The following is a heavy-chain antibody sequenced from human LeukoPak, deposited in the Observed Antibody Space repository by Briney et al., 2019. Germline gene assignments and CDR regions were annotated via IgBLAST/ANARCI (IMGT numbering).Heavy chain of an antibody. CDR2: IYYSGST. Sequence: SETLSLTCTVSGGSISSYYWSWIRQPPGKGLEWIGYIYYSGSTNYNPSLESRVTISVDTSKNQFSLKLSSVTAADTAVYYCARVGCGGSCYGYYYYGMDVWGQGTTVTVSS. CDR1: GGSISSYY. J-gene: IGHJ6*02. V-gene: IGHV4-59*01. CDR3: ARVGCGGSCYGYYYYGMDV. D-gene: IGHD2-15*01.